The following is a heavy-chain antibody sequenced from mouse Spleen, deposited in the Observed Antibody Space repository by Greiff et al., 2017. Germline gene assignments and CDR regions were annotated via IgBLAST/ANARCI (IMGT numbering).Heavy chain of an antibody. Sequence: QVQLKESGAELVRPGASVTLSCKASGYTFTDYEMHWVKQTPVHGLEWIGAIDPETGGTAYNQKFKGKAILTADKSSSTAYMELRSLTSEDSAVYYCTGEGDGYGGAWFAYWGQGTLVTVSA. V-gene: IGHV1-15*01. CDR1: GYTFTDYE. J-gene: IGHJ3*01. CDR3: TGEGDGYGGAWFAY. CDR2: IDPETGGT. D-gene: IGHD2-2*01.